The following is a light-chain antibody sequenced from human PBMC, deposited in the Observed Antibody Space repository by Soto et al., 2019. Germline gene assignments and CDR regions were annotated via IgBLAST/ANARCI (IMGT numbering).Light chain of an antibody. J-gene: IGKJ2*01. Sequence: DIQMTQSPSTLSASVGVRVTITCRASQSIGTWLAWYQQKPGKAPKVLIHKASSLESGVPSRFSGSGSGTEFTLTISSLQPDDFATYYCQQYNIYPYTFGQGTKVDIK. CDR2: KAS. CDR3: QQYNIYPYT. CDR1: QSIGTW. V-gene: IGKV1-5*03.